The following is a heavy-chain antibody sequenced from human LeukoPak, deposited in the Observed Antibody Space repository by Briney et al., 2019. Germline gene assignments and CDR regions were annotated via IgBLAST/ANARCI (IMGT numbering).Heavy chain of an antibody. CDR3: ATSSNTYYYDSSGYPYYFDY. J-gene: IGHJ4*02. V-gene: IGHV3-23*01. CDR1: GFTFSSYA. Sequence: PGGSLRLSCAASGFTFSSYAMSWVRQAPGKGLEWVSAISGSGGSTYYADSVKGRFTISRDNSKNTLYLQINSLRAEDTAVYYCATSSNTYYYDSSGYPYYFDYWGQGTLVTVSS. D-gene: IGHD3-22*01. CDR2: ISGSGGST.